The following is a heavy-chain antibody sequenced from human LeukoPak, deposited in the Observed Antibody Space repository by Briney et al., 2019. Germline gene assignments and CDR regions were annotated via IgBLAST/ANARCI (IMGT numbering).Heavy chain of an antibody. J-gene: IGHJ6*04. CDR1: GGSFSGYY. Sequence: PSETLSLTCAVYGGSFSGYYWSWIRQPPGKGLEGIGEINHSGSTNYNPSLKSRVTISVDTSKNQFSLKLSSVTAADTAVYYCARMRAAMAYYYYGMDVWGKGTTVTVSS. CDR2: INHSGST. V-gene: IGHV4-34*01. CDR3: ARMRAAMAYYYYGMDV. D-gene: IGHD5-18*01.